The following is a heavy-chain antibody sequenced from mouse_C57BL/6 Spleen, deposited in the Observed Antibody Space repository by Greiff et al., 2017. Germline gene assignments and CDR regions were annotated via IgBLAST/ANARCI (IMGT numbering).Heavy chain of an antibody. CDR3: ARGDLLGRLDY. Sequence: QVQLQQSGAELVKPGASVKMSCKASGFTFTSYWINWVKQRPGQGLEWIGYIYPGSGGTNYNEKFKGKATLTVDTSSSTAYMQLSSLTSEDSAVYYCARGDLLGRLDYWGQGTTLTVSA. D-gene: IGHD2-1*01. CDR2: IYPGSGGT. J-gene: IGHJ2*01. V-gene: IGHV1-55*01. CDR1: GFTFTSYW.